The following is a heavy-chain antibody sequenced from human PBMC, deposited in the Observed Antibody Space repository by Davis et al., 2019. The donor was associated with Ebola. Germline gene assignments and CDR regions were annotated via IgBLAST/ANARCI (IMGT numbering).Heavy chain of an antibody. CDR3: AKDRSQWLVIEGMDV. D-gene: IGHD6-19*01. V-gene: IGHV3-74*01. CDR1: GFTFSSYW. CDR2: INSDGSST. Sequence: GESLKISCAASGFTFSSYWMHWVRQAPGKGLVWVSRINSDGSSTSYADSVKGRFTISRDNAKNTLYLQMNSLRAEDTALYYCAKDRSQWLVIEGMDVWGQGTTVTVSS. J-gene: IGHJ6*02.